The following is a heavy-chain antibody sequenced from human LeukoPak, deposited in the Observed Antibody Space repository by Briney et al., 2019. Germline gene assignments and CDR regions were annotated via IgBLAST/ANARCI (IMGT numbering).Heavy chain of an antibody. CDR3: ARGLGYPYCSSTSCYLFGY. D-gene: IGHD2-2*01. J-gene: IGHJ4*02. Sequence: GGSLRLSCAASGFTFSSYSMNWVRQAPGKGLEWVSSISSSSSYIYYADSVKGRFTISRDNAKNSLYLQMNSLRAEDTAVYYCARGLGYPYCSSTSCYLFGYWGQGTLVTVSS. V-gene: IGHV3-21*01. CDR1: GFTFSSYS. CDR2: ISSSSSYI.